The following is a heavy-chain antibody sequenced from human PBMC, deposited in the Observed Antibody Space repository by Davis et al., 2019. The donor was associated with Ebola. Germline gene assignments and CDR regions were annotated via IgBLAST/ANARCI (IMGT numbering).Heavy chain of an antibody. CDR1: GYTFTSYY. CDR3: ARDTYLGINNWNYYVVDY. CDR2: INPSGGST. V-gene: IGHV1-46*01. Sequence: ASVKVSCKASGYTFTSYYMHWVRQAPGQGLEWMGIINPSGGSTSYAQKLQGRVTMTTDTSTSTAYMELRSLRSDDTAVYYCARDTYLGINNWNYYVVDYWGQGTLVTVSS. D-gene: IGHD1-7*01. J-gene: IGHJ4*02.